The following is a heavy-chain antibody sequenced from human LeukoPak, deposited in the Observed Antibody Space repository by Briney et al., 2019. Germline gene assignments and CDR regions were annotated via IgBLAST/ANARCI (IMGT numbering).Heavy chain of an antibody. V-gene: IGHV4-61*08. CDR1: GGSISSGDYY. J-gene: IGHJ6*02. CDR3: ARQDSYGSRYYYGMDV. Sequence: SETLSLTCTVSGGSISSGDYYWSWIRQPPGKGLEWIGYIYYSGSTNYNPSLKSRVTISVDTSKNQFSLKLSSVTAADTAVYYCARQDSYGSRYYYGMDVWGQGTTVTVSS. D-gene: IGHD5-18*01. CDR2: IYYSGST.